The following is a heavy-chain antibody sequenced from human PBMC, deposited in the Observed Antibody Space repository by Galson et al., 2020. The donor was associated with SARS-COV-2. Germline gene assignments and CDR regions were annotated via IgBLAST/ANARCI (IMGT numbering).Heavy chain of an antibody. CDR2: IYTSGST. D-gene: IGHD2-21*01. CDR1: GGSISSGSYY. V-gene: IGHV4-61*09. CDR3: ARESSIPDDYFDY. Sequence: SETLSLTCAVYGGSISSGSYYWSWIRQPAGKGLEWIGHIYTSGSTNYNPSLKSRVTISVDTSKNQFSLKLSSVTAADTAVYYCARESSIPDDYFDYWGQGTLVTVSS. J-gene: IGHJ4*02.